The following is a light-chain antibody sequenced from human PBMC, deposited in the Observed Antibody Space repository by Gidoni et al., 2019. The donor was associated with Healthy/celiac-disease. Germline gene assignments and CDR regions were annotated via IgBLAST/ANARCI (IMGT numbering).Light chain of an antibody. Sequence: DIQRTQSPSTLSASVGDRVTITCRASQSIRSSLAWYQQKPGKAPKLLIYAASSLESGVPSRFSGSGSGTEFTLTISCLQPDDFATYYCQQYNSYSYTFGQGTKLEIK. CDR2: AAS. V-gene: IGKV1-5*01. CDR3: QQYNSYSYT. J-gene: IGKJ2*01. CDR1: QSIRSS.